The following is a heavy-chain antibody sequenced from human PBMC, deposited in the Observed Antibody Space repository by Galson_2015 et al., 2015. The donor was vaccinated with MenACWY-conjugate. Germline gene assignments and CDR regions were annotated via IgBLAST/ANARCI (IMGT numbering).Heavy chain of an antibody. V-gene: IGHV3-48*01. Sequence: SLRLSCAASGFTFSSYAMNWVRQAPGKGLEWISYITSSSSSIYYADSVKGRFTVSRDNAKNSLYLQMNSLRAEDTAVYYCASGIAEGGGAGLDTWG. J-gene: IGHJ5*01. CDR2: ITSSSSSI. D-gene: IGHD6-13*01. CDR3: ASGIAEGGGAGLDT. CDR1: GFTFSSYA.